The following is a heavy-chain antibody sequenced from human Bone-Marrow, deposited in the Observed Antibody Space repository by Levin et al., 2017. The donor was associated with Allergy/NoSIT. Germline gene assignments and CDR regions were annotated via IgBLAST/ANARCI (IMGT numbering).Heavy chain of an antibody. J-gene: IGHJ5*02. D-gene: IGHD3-10*01. CDR3: ATVRTTLGELNWFDP. Sequence: GESLKISCKVSGYTLTELSMHWVRQAPGKGLEWMGGFDPEDGETIYAQKFQGRVTMTEDTSTDTAYMELSSLRSEDTAVYYCATVRTTLGELNWFDPWGQGTLVTVSS. V-gene: IGHV1-24*01. CDR1: GYTLTELS. CDR2: FDPEDGET.